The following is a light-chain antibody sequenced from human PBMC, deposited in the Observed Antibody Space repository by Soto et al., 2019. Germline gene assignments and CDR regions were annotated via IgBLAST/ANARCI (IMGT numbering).Light chain of an antibody. CDR3: QQRSNWPT. Sequence: EMLLTQSPATLSLSPGERATLSFRASQSIISYLTWYQHKPGQAPSLLIYDASHRATGIPARLSGSGSGTDFTITISSLEPEDFAVYYCQQRSNWPTFGQGTRLEIK. J-gene: IGKJ5*01. CDR2: DAS. V-gene: IGKV3-11*01. CDR1: QSIISY.